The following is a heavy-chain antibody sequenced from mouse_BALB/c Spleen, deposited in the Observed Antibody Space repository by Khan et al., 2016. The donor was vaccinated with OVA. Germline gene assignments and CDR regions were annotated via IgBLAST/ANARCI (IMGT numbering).Heavy chain of an antibody. CDR3: ARGNYCGYYFDY. CDR2: ISYSGDT. V-gene: IGHV3-2*02. Sequence: EVQLQESGPGLVKPSQSLSLTCTVTGNSITSGYAWNWIRQFPGNKLEWMGYISYSGDTSYIPSLKSRISITRDTSKNQFFLQLNSVTTEDTATYYCARGNYCGYYFDYWGQGTTLTVSS. D-gene: IGHD1-1*01. J-gene: IGHJ2*01. CDR1: GNSITSGYA.